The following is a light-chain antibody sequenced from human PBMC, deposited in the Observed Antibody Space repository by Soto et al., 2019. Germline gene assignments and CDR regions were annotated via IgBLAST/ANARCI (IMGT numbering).Light chain of an antibody. Sequence: EIVMTQSPATLSVSPGERATLSCRASQSVSSNLAWYQQKPGQDPRLLIYGASTRATGITARFSGSGSGTEFTLTISSLQYEDFAVYYCQQYNNWSGTFGQGTKVEIK. V-gene: IGKV3-15*01. J-gene: IGKJ1*01. CDR1: QSVSSN. CDR3: QQYNNWSGT. CDR2: GAS.